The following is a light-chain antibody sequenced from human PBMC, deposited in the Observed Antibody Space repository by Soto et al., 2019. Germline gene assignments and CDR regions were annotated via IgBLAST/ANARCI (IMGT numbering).Light chain of an antibody. J-gene: IGLJ1*01. CDR1: SSDIGGYNY. V-gene: IGLV2-8*01. CDR3: SSYAGSNIFV. Sequence: QSALTQPPSASGSPGQSVTISCTGTSSDIGGYNYVSWYQQHPGKAPKLMIYEVSKRPSGVPDRFSGSKSGNTASLTVSGLQAEDEVDYYCSSYAGSNIFVFGTGTKVTVL. CDR2: EVS.